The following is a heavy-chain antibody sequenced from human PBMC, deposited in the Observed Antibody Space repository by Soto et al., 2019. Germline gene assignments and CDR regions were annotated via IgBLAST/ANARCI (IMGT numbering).Heavy chain of an antibody. CDR2: IKQDESDK. D-gene: IGHD3-16*02. J-gene: IGHJ5*02. Sequence: GWSLRLSCAVSGFRFRDYWMSWVRQAPGKGLEWVANIKQDESDKYYVDSVKGRFTISRDNAKNALYLQMNSLRVEDTAVYYCAAYCYTMTCTHFHGYSWGQGNKVAVS. CDR1: GFRFRDYW. CDR3: AAYCYTMTCTHFHGYS. V-gene: IGHV3-7*03.